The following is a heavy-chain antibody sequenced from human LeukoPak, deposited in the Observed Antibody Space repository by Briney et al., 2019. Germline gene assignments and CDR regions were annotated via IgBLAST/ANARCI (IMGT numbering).Heavy chain of an antibody. CDR2: IYSGGTT. V-gene: IGHV3-53*04. Sequence: GGSLRLSCAASGFTVSTNCMTWVRQAPGKGLEWVSTIYSGGTTYYADSVMGRFTISRHNSRNTLYLQINNLRAEDTAVYYCARVDTVMAYYFDLWGQGTLVTVSS. CDR1: GFTVSTNC. CDR3: ARVDTVMAYYFDL. D-gene: IGHD5-18*01. J-gene: IGHJ4*02.